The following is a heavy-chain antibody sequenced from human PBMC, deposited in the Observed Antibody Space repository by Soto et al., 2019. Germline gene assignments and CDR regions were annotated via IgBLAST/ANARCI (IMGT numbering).Heavy chain of an antibody. D-gene: IGHD2-2*01. CDR2: IYPVDSYS. CDR3: AKHEGYCSTTTCSNFDY. CDR1: GFTFTSYW. V-gene: IGHV5-51*01. J-gene: IGHJ4*02. Sequence: GESLKISFKGSGFTFTSYWIAWVRHMPVKGLEWMGIIYPVDSYSSYSPSFQGQVTISADKSINTAYLHWSSLKASDTAIYYCAKHEGYCSTTTCSNFDYWGQGTMVTVSS.